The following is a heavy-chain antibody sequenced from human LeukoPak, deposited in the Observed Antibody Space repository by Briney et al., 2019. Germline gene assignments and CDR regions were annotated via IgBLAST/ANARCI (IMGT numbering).Heavy chain of an antibody. CDR2: INPNGDRT. CDR1: ENTFTNYY. D-gene: IGHD4-23*01. CDR3: VRDMSTRVTPISYAFDV. V-gene: IGHV1-46*01. Sequence: ASVKVSCKASENTFTNYYMHWVRQAPGQGLEWLGIINPNGDRTNYAQTFQGRVTMTRDTSTTTVYMELSSLRSEDTAVYYCVRDMSTRVTPISYAFDVWGQGTMVTVSS. J-gene: IGHJ3*01.